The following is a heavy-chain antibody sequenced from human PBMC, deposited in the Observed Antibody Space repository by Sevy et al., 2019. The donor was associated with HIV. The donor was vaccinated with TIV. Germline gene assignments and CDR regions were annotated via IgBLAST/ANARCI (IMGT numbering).Heavy chain of an antibody. J-gene: IGHJ3*02. CDR3: ARDRTHSGYDAFDI. V-gene: IGHV3-33*01. D-gene: IGHD5-12*01. CDR1: GFTFSSYG. CDR2: IWYDGSNK. Sequence: GGYLRLSCAASGFTFSSYGMHWVRQAPGKGLEWVAVIWYDGSNKYYADSVKGRFTISRDNSKNTLYLQMNSLRAEDTAVYYCARDRTHSGYDAFDIWGQGTMVTVSS.